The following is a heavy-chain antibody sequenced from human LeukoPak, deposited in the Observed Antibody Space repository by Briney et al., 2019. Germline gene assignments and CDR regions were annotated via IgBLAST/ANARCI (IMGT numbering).Heavy chain of an antibody. CDR3: ATAAFNPDAYSGSYYSFDY. V-gene: IGHV1-2*02. CDR1: GYTFTGYY. Sequence: GASVKVSCKASGYTFTGYYMHWVRQAPGQGLEWMGWINPNSGGTNYAQKFQGRVTMTEDTSTDTAYMELSSLRSEDTAVYYCATAAFNPDAYSGSYYSFDYWGQGTLVTVSS. CDR2: INPNSGGT. D-gene: IGHD1-26*01. J-gene: IGHJ4*02.